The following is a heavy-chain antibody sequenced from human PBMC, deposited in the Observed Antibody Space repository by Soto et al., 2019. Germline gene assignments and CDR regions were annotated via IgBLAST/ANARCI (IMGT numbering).Heavy chain of an antibody. CDR1: GFSLSTSGVG. CDR3: AHTVLDFCSGYYRPPYYGMDV. D-gene: IGHD3-3*01. Sequence: SGPTLVNPTQTLTLTCTFSGFSLSTSGVGVGWIRQPPGKALEWLALIYWNDDKRYSPSLKSRLTITKDTSKNQVVLTMTNMDPVDTATYYCAHTVLDFCSGYYRPPYYGMDVWGQGTTVTVSS. CDR2: IYWNDDK. J-gene: IGHJ6*02. V-gene: IGHV2-5*01.